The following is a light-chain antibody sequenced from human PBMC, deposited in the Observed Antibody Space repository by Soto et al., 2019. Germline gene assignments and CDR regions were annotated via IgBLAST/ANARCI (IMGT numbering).Light chain of an antibody. CDR3: SSYAGSNNYVV. J-gene: IGLJ2*01. CDR2: GVS. Sequence: QSVLTQPPSASGSPGQSVSISCTGTSSDIGAYNFVSWYQQHPGKAPRLMIYGVSKRPSGVPDRFSGSKSGNTASLTVSGLQADDEADYYCSSYAGSNNYVVFGGGTKLTVL. V-gene: IGLV2-8*01. CDR1: SSDIGAYNF.